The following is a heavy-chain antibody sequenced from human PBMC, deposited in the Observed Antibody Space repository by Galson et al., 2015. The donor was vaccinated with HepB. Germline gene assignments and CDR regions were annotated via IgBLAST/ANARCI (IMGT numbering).Heavy chain of an antibody. Sequence: SLRLSCAASGFTFSNAWMSWVRQAPGKGLEWVGRIKSKTDGGTTDYAAPVKGRFTISRDDSKNTLCLQMNSLKTEDTAVYYCTTERWGYCSGGSCYPDYWGQGTLVTVSS. V-gene: IGHV3-15*01. CDR1: GFTFSNAW. J-gene: IGHJ4*02. CDR2: IKSKTDGGTT. D-gene: IGHD2-15*01. CDR3: TTERWGYCSGGSCYPDY.